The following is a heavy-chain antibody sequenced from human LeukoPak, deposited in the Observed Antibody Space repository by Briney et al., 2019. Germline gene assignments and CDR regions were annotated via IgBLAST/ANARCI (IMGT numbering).Heavy chain of an antibody. CDR3: ARDRFPSVVRGSYRPLDY. CDR2: ISTYKDNT. Sequence: GASVKVSCKASGYTFTNFGISWVRQAPGQGLEWMGWISTYKDNTNYAQKFQGRVSMTTDTSTSTAYMELRSLRFDDTAVYYCARDRFPSVVRGSYRPLDYWGQGVLVTVSS. J-gene: IGHJ4*02. CDR1: GYTFTNFG. D-gene: IGHD3-16*02. V-gene: IGHV1-18*01.